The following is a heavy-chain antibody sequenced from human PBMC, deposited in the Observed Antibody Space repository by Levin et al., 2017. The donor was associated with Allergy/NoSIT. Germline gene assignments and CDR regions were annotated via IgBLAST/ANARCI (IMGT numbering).Heavy chain of an antibody. CDR2: ISTNSAYI. J-gene: IGHJ4*02. CDR3: ARGPEV. CDR1: GFTFNIYT. Sequence: GGSLRLSCSASGFTFNIYTMNWVRQAPGKGLEWISFISTNSAYIFYADSVRGRFTISRDNAKGSLYLQMNSLRADDTAIYYCARGPEVWGQGTPVTISS. V-gene: IGHV3-21*01.